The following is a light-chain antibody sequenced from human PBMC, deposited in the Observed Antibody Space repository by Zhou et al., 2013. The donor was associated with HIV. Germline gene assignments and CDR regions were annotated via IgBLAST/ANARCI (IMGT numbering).Light chain of an antibody. CDR2: AAS. V-gene: IGKV1-39*01. Sequence: DIQMTQSPSSLSASVGDTVTITCRASQSISGYLNWYQQKPGKVPKLLIYAASSLQSGVPSRFSGSGSGTDFTLTISSLQPEDFATYYCQQSYSTPATFGQGTRLEIK. CDR3: QQSYSTPAT. J-gene: IGKJ5*01. CDR1: QSISGY.